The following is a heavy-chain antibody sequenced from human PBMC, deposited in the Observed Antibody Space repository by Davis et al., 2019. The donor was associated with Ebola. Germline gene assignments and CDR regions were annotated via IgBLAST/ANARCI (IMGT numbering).Heavy chain of an antibody. D-gene: IGHD3-10*01. CDR3: ARGRMGYYGSGPFDP. CDR2: IYYSGST. CDR1: GGSFSGYY. J-gene: IGHJ5*02. V-gene: IGHV4-59*12. Sequence: SETLSLTCAVYGGSFSGYYWSWIRQPPGKGLEWIGYIYYSGSTNYNPSLKSRVTISVDTSKNQFSLKLSSVTAADTAVYYCARGRMGYYGSGPFDPWGQGTLVTVSS.